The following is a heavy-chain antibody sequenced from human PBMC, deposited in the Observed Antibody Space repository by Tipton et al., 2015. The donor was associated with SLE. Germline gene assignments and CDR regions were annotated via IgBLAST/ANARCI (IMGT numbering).Heavy chain of an antibody. CDR2: MYHSGST. D-gene: IGHD6-13*01. V-gene: IGHV4-59*11. CDR3: ARGWYSRNWEWWFDP. Sequence: PGLVKPSETLSLTCTVSDGSIRSHYWSWIRQPPGKGLEWIGYMYHSGSTKYNPSLKSRVTISLDTSKNQVSLKLTSVTAADTAVYYCARGWYSRNWEWWFDPWGQGTLVTVSS. J-gene: IGHJ5*02. CDR1: DGSIRSHY.